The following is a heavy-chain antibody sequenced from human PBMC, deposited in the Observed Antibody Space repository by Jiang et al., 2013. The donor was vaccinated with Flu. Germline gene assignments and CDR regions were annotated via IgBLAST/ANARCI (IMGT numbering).Heavy chain of an antibody. CDR3: ARDPANCSGGSCYGNWFDP. CDR2: INAGNGNT. V-gene: IGHV1-3*01. Sequence: TSYAMHWVRQAPGQRLEWMGWINAGNGNTKYSQKFQGRVTITRDTSASTAYMELSSLRSEDTAVYYCARDPANCSGGSCYGNWFDPWGQGTLVTVSS. D-gene: IGHD2-15*01. CDR1: TSYA. J-gene: IGHJ5*02.